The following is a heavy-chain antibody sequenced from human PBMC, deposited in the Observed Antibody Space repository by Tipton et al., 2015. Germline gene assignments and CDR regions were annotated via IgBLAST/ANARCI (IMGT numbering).Heavy chain of an antibody. V-gene: IGHV3-48*02. CDR1: GFTFSSYD. J-gene: IGHJ4*02. Sequence: SLRLSCAASGFTFSSYDMNWVRQAPGKGLEWVSYISSRSSTIYYADSVKGRFTTSRDNANNLLYLQMHSLRDEDTAVYYCATKLYASAWDYWGQGTLVTVSS. D-gene: IGHD6-19*01. CDR3: ATKLYASAWDY. CDR2: ISSRSSTI.